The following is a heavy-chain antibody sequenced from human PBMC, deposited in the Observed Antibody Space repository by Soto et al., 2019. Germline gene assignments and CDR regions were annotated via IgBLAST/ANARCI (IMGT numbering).Heavy chain of an antibody. CDR1: GFTFSSYG. D-gene: IGHD6-13*01. CDR3: AKNLINGAAAGPYYYYYGMDV. CDR2: ISYDGSNK. V-gene: IGHV3-30*18. Sequence: QVQLVESGGGVVQPGRSLRLSCAASGFTFSSYGMHWVRQAPGKGLEWVAVISYDGSNKYYADSVKGRFTISRDNSKNTLYLQMNSLRAEDAAVYYCAKNLINGAAAGPYYYYYGMDVWGQGTTVTVSS. J-gene: IGHJ6*02.